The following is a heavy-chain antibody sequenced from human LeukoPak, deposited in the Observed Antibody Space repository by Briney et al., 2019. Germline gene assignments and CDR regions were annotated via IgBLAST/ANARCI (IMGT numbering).Heavy chain of an antibody. CDR2: IHYSGST. Sequence: KPSETLSLTCSVSGGSISSCYWSWIRQPPGKGLEWIGYIHYSGSTNYNPSLKSRVTMSVDTSKNQFSLNLSSVTAADTAVYYCVRGEGYSGSYFDYWGQGTLVTVSS. J-gene: IGHJ4*02. CDR3: VRGEGYSGSYFDY. V-gene: IGHV4-59*01. CDR1: GGSISSCY. D-gene: IGHD1-26*01.